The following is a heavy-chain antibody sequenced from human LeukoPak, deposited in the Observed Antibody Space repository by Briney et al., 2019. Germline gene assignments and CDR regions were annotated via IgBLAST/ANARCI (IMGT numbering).Heavy chain of an antibody. J-gene: IGHJ4*02. V-gene: IGHV3-74*01. CDR2: IKGDGSST. CDR1: GFTFSNYW. D-gene: IGHD1-26*01. Sequence: GGSLRLSCAASGFTFSNYWMHWVRQTPGEGLVSVSLIKGDGSSTTYADSVKGRFTISRDNAKNTVYLQMNSLRAEDTAVYYCARVWANSGNFYGEDYWGQGTLVTVSS. CDR3: ARVWANSGNFYGEDY.